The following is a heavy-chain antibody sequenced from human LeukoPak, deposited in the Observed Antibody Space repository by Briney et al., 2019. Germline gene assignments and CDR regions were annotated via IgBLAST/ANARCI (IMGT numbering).Heavy chain of an antibody. CDR3: ARDRVTIFGVVFYGMDV. Sequence: ASVKVSCKASGYTFTGYYMHWVRQAPGQGLEWMGWINPNSGGTNYAQKFQGRVTMTRDTSISTAYMELSRLRSDDTAVYYCARDRVTIFGVVFYGMDVGGQGTTVTVSS. CDR2: INPNSGGT. CDR1: GYTFTGYY. J-gene: IGHJ6*02. V-gene: IGHV1-2*02. D-gene: IGHD3-3*01.